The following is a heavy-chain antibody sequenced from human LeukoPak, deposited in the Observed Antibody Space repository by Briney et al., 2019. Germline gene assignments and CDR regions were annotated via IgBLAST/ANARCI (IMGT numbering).Heavy chain of an antibody. CDR3: ARSPYSGSYGPFDY. CDR1: GFTFNSYG. D-gene: IGHD1-26*01. Sequence: PGRSLRLSCAGSGFTFNSYGMHWVRQAPGKGLEWVANMKHDGSEKSYVDSVKGRFTISRDDAKNSLYLQMNSLRAEDTALYYCARSPYSGSYGPFDYWGQGTLVTVSS. CDR2: MKHDGSEK. J-gene: IGHJ4*02. V-gene: IGHV3-7*04.